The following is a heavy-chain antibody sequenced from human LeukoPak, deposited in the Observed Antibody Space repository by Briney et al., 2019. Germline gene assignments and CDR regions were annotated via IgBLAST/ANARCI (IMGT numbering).Heavy chain of an antibody. CDR3: ARQESRNYQYEGLDY. Sequence: GGSLRLSCAASGFSFSGYAIHWVRQAPGKGLEWVALISYNGGRKDYADSVKGRFTIDRDNSNNTVYLQMNSLRPDDTGIYSCARQESRNYQYEGLDYWGQGNLVTVSS. J-gene: IGHJ4*02. D-gene: IGHD3-16*01. CDR2: ISYNGGRK. CDR1: GFSFSGYA. V-gene: IGHV3-30*04.